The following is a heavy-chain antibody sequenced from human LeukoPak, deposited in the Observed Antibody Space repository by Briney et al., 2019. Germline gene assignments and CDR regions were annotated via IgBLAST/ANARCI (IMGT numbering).Heavy chain of an antibody. J-gene: IGHJ3*02. Sequence: ASVKVSCKASGYSFSTYAMNWVRQAPGQGLEWMGWINTNTGNPTYAQGFTGRFVFSLDTSVSTAYLQISSLKAEDTAVYYCAREGYGGDCHCDAFDIWGQGTMVTVSS. CDR3: AREGYGGDCHCDAFDI. D-gene: IGHD2-21*02. V-gene: IGHV7-4-1*02. CDR2: INTNTGNP. CDR1: GYSFSTYA.